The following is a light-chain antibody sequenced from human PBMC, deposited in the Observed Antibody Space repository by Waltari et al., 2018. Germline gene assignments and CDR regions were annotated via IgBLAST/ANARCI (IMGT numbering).Light chain of an antibody. CDR3: SSYTSTNTWV. J-gene: IGLJ3*02. CDR2: EVT. Sequence: QSALTQPPSVSGSPGQSVTISCTGTSSDVGGFNRVSWYQQPPGTAPKAMIYEVTNRPYGVPDRFSGSKSGNTASLIISGLQAEDEADYYCSSYTSTNTWVFGGGTKLTVL. CDR1: SSDVGGFNR. V-gene: IGLV2-18*02.